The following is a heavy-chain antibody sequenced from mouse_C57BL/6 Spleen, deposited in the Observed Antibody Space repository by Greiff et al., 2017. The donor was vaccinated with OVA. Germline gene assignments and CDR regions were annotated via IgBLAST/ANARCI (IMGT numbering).Heavy chain of an antibody. Sequence: EVKLMESGGGLVQPGGSLSLSCAASGFTFTDYYMSWVRQPPGKALEWLGFIRNKANGYTTEYSASVKGRFTISRDNSQSILYLQMNALRAEDSATYYCARYRAYYYGSFDYWGQGTTLTVSS. CDR3: ARYRAYYYGSFDY. CDR2: IRNKANGYTT. D-gene: IGHD1-1*01. V-gene: IGHV7-3*01. J-gene: IGHJ2*01. CDR1: GFTFTDYY.